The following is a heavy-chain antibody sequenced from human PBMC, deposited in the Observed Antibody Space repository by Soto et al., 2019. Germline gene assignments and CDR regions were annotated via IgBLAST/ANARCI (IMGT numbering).Heavy chain of an antibody. J-gene: IGHJ4*02. V-gene: IGHV3-23*01. CDR3: AKDDRTDLDGSTYHGALAY. Sequence: EVQLLESGGGLVQPGGSLRLSCTASGFTFSSYAMSWVRQAPGKGLEWVSCISGRGGGTYYADSVKGRFTISRDNSNNTLYLQMNSLGADDTAVYYCAKDDRTDLDGSTYHGALAYWGQGSLVTVSS. CDR2: ISGRGGGT. D-gene: IGHD3-10*01. CDR1: GFTFSSYA.